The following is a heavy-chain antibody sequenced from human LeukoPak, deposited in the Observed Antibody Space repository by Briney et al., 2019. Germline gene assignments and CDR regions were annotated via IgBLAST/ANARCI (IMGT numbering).Heavy chain of an antibody. CDR3: AADPGYCSGGSCPPHYYYYYYMDA. Sequence: GTSVKVSCKASGFTFTSSAMQWVRQARGQRLEWIGWIVVGSGNTNYAQKFQERVTITRDMSTSTAYMELSSLRSEDTAVYYCAADPGYCSGGSCPPHYYYYYYMDAWGKGTTVTVSS. J-gene: IGHJ6*03. CDR2: IVVGSGNT. V-gene: IGHV1-58*02. D-gene: IGHD2-15*01. CDR1: GFTFTSSA.